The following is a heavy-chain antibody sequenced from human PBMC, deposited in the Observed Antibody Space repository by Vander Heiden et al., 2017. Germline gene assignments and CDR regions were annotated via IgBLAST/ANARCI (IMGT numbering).Heavy chain of an antibody. J-gene: IGHJ5*02. Sequence: QVQLVQSGAEVKKPGSSVKVSCKASGGTFSSYAISWVRQAPGQGLEWMGGIIPIFGTANYAQKFQGRVTITADESTSTAYMELSSLRSEDTAVYYCARAGETIYIAARPASNWFDPWGQGTLVTVSS. V-gene: IGHV1-69*01. CDR1: GGTFSSYA. D-gene: IGHD6-6*01. CDR3: ARAGETIYIAARPASNWFDP. CDR2: IIPIFGTA.